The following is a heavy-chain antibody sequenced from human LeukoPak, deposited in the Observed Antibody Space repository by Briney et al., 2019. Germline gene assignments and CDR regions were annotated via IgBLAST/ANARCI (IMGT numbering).Heavy chain of an antibody. D-gene: IGHD5-12*01. CDR1: GYTFTVYY. Sequence: ASVTVSFKASGYTFTVYYMHWVRQAPGQGLEWMGWINPNSGGTNYAQKFQGRVTMTRDTSISTAYMELSRLRSDDTAVYYCARDVSDSGYDEGDWFDPWGQGTLVTVSS. V-gene: IGHV1-2*02. CDR3: ARDVSDSGYDEGDWFDP. CDR2: INPNSGGT. J-gene: IGHJ5*02.